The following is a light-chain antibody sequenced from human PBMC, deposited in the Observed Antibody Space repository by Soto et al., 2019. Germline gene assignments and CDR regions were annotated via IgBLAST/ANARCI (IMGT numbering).Light chain of an antibody. CDR3: QTWDTGIRV. Sequence: QLVLTQSPSASASLGASVKLTCTLSSGHSNYVIAWHQQQPEKGPRYLMTLNSDGSHSKVDGIPDRFSGSSSGAERYLTISSLQSEDEADYYCQTWDTGIRVFGGGTKLTVL. J-gene: IGLJ2*01. V-gene: IGLV4-69*01. CDR1: SGHSNYV. CDR2: LNSDGSH.